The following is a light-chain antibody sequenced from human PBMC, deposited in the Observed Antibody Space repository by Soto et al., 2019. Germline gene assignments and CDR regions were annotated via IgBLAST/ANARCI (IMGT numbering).Light chain of an antibody. J-gene: IGLJ3*02. CDR1: SSDVGGYNY. Sequence: QAVVTQPASVSGSPGQSITISCTGTSSDVGGYNYVSWYQQHPGKAPKLMIYEVSNRPSGVSNRFSGSKSGNTASLTISGLQAEDEGDYHCSSYTSSSTLVVFGGGTKLTVL. V-gene: IGLV2-14*01. CDR2: EVS. CDR3: SSYTSSSTLVV.